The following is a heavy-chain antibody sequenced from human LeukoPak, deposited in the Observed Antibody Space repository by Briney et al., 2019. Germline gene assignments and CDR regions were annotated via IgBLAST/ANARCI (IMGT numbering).Heavy chain of an antibody. CDR3: ARRYCSDGRCYSDY. V-gene: IGHV5-51*01. Sequence: GESLKISCKGSGYSFTSYWIGWVRQMPGKGLEWMGIIYPGDSDARYSPSFQGQVTISADKSISTAYLQWSSLKASDTAIYYCARRYCSDGRCYSDYWGQGTLVTVSS. D-gene: IGHD2-15*01. CDR1: GYSFTSYW. CDR2: IYPGDSDA. J-gene: IGHJ4*02.